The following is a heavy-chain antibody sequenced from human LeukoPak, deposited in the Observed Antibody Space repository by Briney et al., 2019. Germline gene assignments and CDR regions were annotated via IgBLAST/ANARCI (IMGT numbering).Heavy chain of an antibody. J-gene: IGHJ5*02. Sequence: GASVKVSCKASGYTFTGYYMHWVRQAPGQGLEWMGWINPNSGGTNYAQKFQGRVTMTRDTSISTAYMELSRLRSDDTAVYYCARGDYGSGSYGYRFNWFDPWGQGTLVTVSS. CDR3: ARGDYGSGSYGYRFNWFDP. V-gene: IGHV1-2*02. CDR1: GYTFTGYY. D-gene: IGHD3-10*01. CDR2: INPNSGGT.